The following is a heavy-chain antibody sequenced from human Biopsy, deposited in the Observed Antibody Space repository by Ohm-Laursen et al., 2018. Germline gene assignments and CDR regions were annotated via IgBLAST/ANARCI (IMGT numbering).Heavy chain of an antibody. V-gene: IGHV3-21*06. CDR2: ISASSSYI. Sequence: SLRLSCAASGVTLSGYGMNWVRQAPGKGLEWVSSISASSSYIYYADSVKGRFTVSRDNTKNTLYLQMNSLRAADTAIYFCATELLPPGVGGPWLDSVGQGTPVTVSS. J-gene: IGHJ5*01. CDR3: ATELLPPGVGGPWLDS. CDR1: GVTLSGYG. D-gene: IGHD3-10*01.